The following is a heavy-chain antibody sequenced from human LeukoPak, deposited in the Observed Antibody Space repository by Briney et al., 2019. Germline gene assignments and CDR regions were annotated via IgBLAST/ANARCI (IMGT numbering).Heavy chain of an antibody. Sequence: SETLSLTCAVSGGSISRGGYSWSWIRQPPGKGLEWIGYFYYSGSTYYNPSLKSRVTISVDTSKNQLSLKLSSVTAADTAVYYCARDFGGAAWFDPWGQGTLVTVSS. D-gene: IGHD3-10*01. CDR3: ARDFGGAAWFDP. CDR2: FYYSGST. V-gene: IGHV4-30-4*07. CDR1: GGSISRGGYS. J-gene: IGHJ5*02.